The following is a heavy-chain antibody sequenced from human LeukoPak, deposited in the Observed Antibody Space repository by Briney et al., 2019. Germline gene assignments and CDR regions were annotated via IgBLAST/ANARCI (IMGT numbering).Heavy chain of an antibody. CDR3: ARGVGDPGYVYYYYMDV. V-gene: IGHV4-4*02. CDR1: GGSISNNNW. CDR2: IYHSGST. J-gene: IGHJ6*03. Sequence: PSGTLSLTCAVSGGSISNNNWWNWVRQPPGKGLEWIGEIYHSGSTNYNPSLKSRVTISLDKSKNQFSLKLTSVTAADTAVYYCARGVGDPGYVYYYYMDVWGKGTTVTISS. D-gene: IGHD3-16*01.